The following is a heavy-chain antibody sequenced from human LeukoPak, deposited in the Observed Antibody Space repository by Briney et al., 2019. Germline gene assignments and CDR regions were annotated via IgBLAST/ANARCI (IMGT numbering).Heavy chain of an antibody. Sequence: ASVKVSCKPSGYTFTSYDINWVRQATGQGLEWMGWMNPNSGNTGYAQKFQGRVTMTRNTSISTAYMELSSLRSEDTAVYYCARGDSILHYYYGMDVWGQGTTVTVSS. CDR2: MNPNSGNT. J-gene: IGHJ6*02. CDR3: ARGDSILHYYYGMDV. V-gene: IGHV1-8*01. CDR1: GYTFTSYD. D-gene: IGHD3-3*02.